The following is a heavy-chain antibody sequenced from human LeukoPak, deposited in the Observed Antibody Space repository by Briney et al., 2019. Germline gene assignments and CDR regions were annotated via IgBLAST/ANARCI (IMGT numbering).Heavy chain of an antibody. J-gene: IGHJ4*02. D-gene: IGHD1-7*01. CDR2: IKWNGGST. V-gene: IGHV3-20*04. CDR1: GCTFDDYG. Sequence: GGSLSLSCAASGCTFDDYGMSWVRQAPGKGLEWVSNIKWNGGSTGYADSVKGRFTISRDNSKNTLYLQMSSLRAEDTAVYYCAKEGKTRNWNYYQAKAVDWGQGTLVTVSS. CDR3: AKEGKTRNWNYYQAKAVD.